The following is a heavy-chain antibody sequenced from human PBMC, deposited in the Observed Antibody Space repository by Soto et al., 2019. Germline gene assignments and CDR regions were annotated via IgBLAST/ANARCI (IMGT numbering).Heavy chain of an antibody. CDR1: GFTFKSYC. D-gene: IGHD4-4*01. J-gene: IGHJ4*02. CDR3: GQDGRSGTVTHPDH. V-gene: IGHV3-30*18. CDR2: ISYDGIYQ. Sequence: PGGSLSLTCAASGFTFKSYCIHWVRQAPCKGLEWVAVISYDGIYQYYSDSVKGRFTISRENSKKTLNLQMNILRVEDSAMYYCGQDGRSGTVTHPDHWGQGTLVTVSS.